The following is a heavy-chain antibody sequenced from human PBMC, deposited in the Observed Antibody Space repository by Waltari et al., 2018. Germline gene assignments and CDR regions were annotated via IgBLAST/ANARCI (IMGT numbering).Heavy chain of an antibody. CDR1: GGSINGYF. J-gene: IGHJ4*02. D-gene: IGHD2-15*01. V-gene: IGHV4-59*13. CDR2: IYYGGNL. CDR3: ARLGFYGGNSRYLDDS. Sequence: QVQLQESGPRVVKPSETLSLTCTVSGGSINGYFWSWIRQPPGKGLEGVGYIYYGGNLKKIPLLGSRVTISADPFKNQFSLDLTSATAADTAVYFCARLGFYGGNSRYLDDSWGPGTLVTVSS.